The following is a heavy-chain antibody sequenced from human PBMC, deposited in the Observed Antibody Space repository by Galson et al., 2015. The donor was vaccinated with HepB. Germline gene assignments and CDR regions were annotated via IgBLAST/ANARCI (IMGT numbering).Heavy chain of an antibody. J-gene: IGHJ4*02. CDR3: AHRRRDVGPTSYFDS. CDR2: IFWDDDK. V-gene: IGHV2-5*02. CDR1: GFSLTTRAVG. D-gene: IGHD1-26*01. Sequence: PALVKPTQTLTLTCTFSGFSLTTRAVGVGWVRQPPGKALEWLALIFWDDDKRYSPSLKSRLTITKDTSKNQVVLTMTNMDPVDTATYYCAHRRRDVGPTSYFDSWGRGTLVTVSS.